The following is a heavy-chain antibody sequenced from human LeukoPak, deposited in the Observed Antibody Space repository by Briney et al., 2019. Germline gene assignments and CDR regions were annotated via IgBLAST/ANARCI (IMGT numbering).Heavy chain of an antibody. CDR1: GGSISSYY. CDR2: IYYSGST. Sequence: SETLSLTCAVYGGSISSYYWSWIRQPPGKGLEWIGYIYYSGSTNYNPSLKSRVTISVDTSKNQFSLKLSSVTAADTAVYYCARASSWTYYFDYWGQGTLVTVSS. CDR3: ARASSWTYYFDY. D-gene: IGHD6-13*01. J-gene: IGHJ4*02. V-gene: IGHV4-59*08.